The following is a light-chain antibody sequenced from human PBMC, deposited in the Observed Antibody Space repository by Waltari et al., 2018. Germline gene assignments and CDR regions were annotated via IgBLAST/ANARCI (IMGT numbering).Light chain of an antibody. Sequence: SYDLLPAPSVSVSPGQTATITCSANSLAETYVCWYQQKPGQSPVLILYQDTKRPSGIPERFSASHSGNTAILTISVTQSVDEADYYCQAWDSNIVVCGGGTKLTVL. J-gene: IGLJ2*01. CDR2: QDT. V-gene: IGLV3-1*01. CDR3: QAWDSNIVV. CDR1: SLAETY.